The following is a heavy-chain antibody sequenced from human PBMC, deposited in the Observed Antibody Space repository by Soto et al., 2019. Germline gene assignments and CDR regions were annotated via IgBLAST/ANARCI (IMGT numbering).Heavy chain of an antibody. CDR2: ISGSVGST. J-gene: IGHJ5*02. V-gene: IGHV3-23*01. CDR1: GFTFSSYA. Sequence: EVQLLESGGGLVQPGGSLRLSCAASGFTFSSYAMSWVRQAPGKGLEWVSAISGSVGSTYYADSVKGRFTISRDNSKNILDLQMNSLRAANTAVHYCAKGTSCTVYIDWFEPWGQGSLLTVSS. D-gene: IGHD4-17*01. CDR3: AKGTSCTVYIDWFEP.